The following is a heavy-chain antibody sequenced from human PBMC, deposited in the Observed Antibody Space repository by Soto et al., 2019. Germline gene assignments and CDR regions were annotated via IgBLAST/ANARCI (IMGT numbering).Heavy chain of an antibody. D-gene: IGHD2-15*01. Sequence: PSETLSLTCTVSGGSVSSGSYYWSWIRQPPGKGLEWIGYIYYSGSTNYNPSLKSRVTISVDTSKNQFSLKLSSVTAADTAVYYCERAQGSSSGGSCSGEFDPWGPGTLVTIYS. CDR2: IYYSGST. CDR1: GGSVSSGSYY. CDR3: ERAQGSSSGGSCSGEFDP. J-gene: IGHJ5*02. V-gene: IGHV4-61*01.